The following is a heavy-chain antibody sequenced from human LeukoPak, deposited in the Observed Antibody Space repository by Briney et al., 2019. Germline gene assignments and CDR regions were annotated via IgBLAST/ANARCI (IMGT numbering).Heavy chain of an antibody. D-gene: IGHD2-2*01. CDR1: GGSFSGYY. Sequence: PSETLSLTCAVYGGSFSGYYWSWIRQPPGKGLEWIGEINHSGSTNYNPSLKSRVTISVDTSKNQFSLKLSSVTAADTAVYYCARAYCSSTSFTSCYYYYMDVWGKGTTVTISS. CDR3: ARAYCSSTSFTSCYYYYMDV. J-gene: IGHJ6*03. V-gene: IGHV4-34*01. CDR2: INHSGST.